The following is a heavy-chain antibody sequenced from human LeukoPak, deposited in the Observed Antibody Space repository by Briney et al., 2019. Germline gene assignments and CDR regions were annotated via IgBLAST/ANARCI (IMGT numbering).Heavy chain of an antibody. Sequence: SETLSLTCTVSGGPMYSYYWSWIRQTAGKGLEWIGRLYPGVSFDYNPSPKSRVTMSIDSSKNQFALKLSGVSAADTAVYYCARMKFYDSTGYSPGHYMDVWGKGTTVIVSS. V-gene: IGHV4-4*07. J-gene: IGHJ6*03. CDR1: GGPMYSYY. CDR2: LYPGVSF. D-gene: IGHD3-22*01. CDR3: ARMKFYDSTGYSPGHYMDV.